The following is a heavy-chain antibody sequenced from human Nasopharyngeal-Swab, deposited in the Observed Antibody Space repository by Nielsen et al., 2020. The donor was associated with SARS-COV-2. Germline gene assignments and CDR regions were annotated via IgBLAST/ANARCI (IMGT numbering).Heavy chain of an antibody. CDR2: ISSSSTYI. V-gene: IGHV3-21*01. Sequence: GGSLRLSCVASGITFSSYSMNWVRQAPGKGLEWVSSISSSSTYIYYADSVKGRFPISRDNAKNLLYLQMNSLRAEDTAVYYCASDPLTFYDSWSGPRPLEEPYGLDVWGQGTTVTVSS. CDR3: ASDPLTFYDSWSGPRPLEEPYGLDV. D-gene: IGHD3-3*01. J-gene: IGHJ6*02. CDR1: GITFSSYS.